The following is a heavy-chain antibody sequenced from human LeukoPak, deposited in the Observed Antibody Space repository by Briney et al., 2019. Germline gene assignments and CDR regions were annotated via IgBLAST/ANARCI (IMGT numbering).Heavy chain of an antibody. CDR2: IYYSGST. Sequence: PSETLSLTCTVSGGSISSYYWSWIRQPPGKGLEWIGNIYYSGSTNYNPSLESRVTISVDTSKNQFSLKLSSVTAADTAVYYCTRGSIAYYYMDVWGKGTTVTISS. CDR3: TRGSIAYYYMDV. J-gene: IGHJ6*03. D-gene: IGHD3-22*01. CDR1: GGSISSYY. V-gene: IGHV4-59*01.